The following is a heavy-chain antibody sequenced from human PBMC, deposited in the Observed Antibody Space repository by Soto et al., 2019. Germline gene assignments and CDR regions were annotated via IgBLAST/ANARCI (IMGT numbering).Heavy chain of an antibody. Sequence: QVQLQQWGAGPLRPLETLSLPWGVSGGSFRAFYWAWIRQPPGRGREWIGEINNRGSINYNPSLKSRVSISVDTSKNHYSLNLRSVTAADTAVYYCARESHDILTGPPWVWYFDLWGRGTLVTVSS. J-gene: IGHJ2*01. V-gene: IGHV4-34*01. CDR2: INNRGSI. CDR3: ARESHDILTGPPWVWYFDL. CDR1: GGSFRAFY. D-gene: IGHD3-9*01.